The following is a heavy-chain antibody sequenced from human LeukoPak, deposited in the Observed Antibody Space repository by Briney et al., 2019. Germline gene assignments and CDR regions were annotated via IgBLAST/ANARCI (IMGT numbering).Heavy chain of an antibody. Sequence: GGSLRLSCAASGFTFSSYAMSWVRQAPGKGLEWVSAISGSGGSTYYADSVKGRFTISRDNSKNTLYLQMNSLRAEDTAVYYCARVISVGSRGAYYFDYWGQGTLVTVSS. CDR2: ISGSGGST. V-gene: IGHV3-23*01. J-gene: IGHJ4*02. D-gene: IGHD2-2*01. CDR3: ARVISVGSRGAYYFDY. CDR1: GFTFSSYA.